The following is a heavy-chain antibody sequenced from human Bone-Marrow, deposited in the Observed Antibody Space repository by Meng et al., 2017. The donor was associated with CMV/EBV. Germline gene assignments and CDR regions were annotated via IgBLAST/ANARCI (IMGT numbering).Heavy chain of an antibody. Sequence: ASVKVSCKASGYSFTSYHMHWVRQAPGQGLEWMGWINPNSGGTNYAQKFQGRVTMTRDTSISTAYMELSRLRSDDTAVYYCARMYYDFWSGYYETIYYFDYWGQGTLVTVSS. CDR3: ARMYYDFWSGYYETIYYFDY. CDR1: GYSFTSYH. J-gene: IGHJ4*02. V-gene: IGHV1-2*02. CDR2: INPNSGGT. D-gene: IGHD3-3*01.